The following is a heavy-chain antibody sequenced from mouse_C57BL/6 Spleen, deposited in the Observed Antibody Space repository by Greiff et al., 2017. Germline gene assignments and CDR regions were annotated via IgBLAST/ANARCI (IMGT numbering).Heavy chain of an antibody. V-gene: IGHV5-16*01. Sequence: EVMLVESEGGLVQPGSSMKLSCTASGFTFSDYYMAWVRQVPEKGLEWVANINYDGSSTYYLDSLKSRFIISRDNAKNILYLQMSSLKSEDTATYYCARNLFSIDYWGQGTSVTVSS. CDR1: GFTFSDYY. CDR2: INYDGSST. J-gene: IGHJ4*01. D-gene: IGHD6-1*01. CDR3: ARNLFSIDY.